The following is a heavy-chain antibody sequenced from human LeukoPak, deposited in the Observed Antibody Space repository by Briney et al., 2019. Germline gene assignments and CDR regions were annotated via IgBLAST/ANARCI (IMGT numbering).Heavy chain of an antibody. Sequence: SETLSLTCIVSGGSISSYYWSWIRQPAGKGLEWIGRINASGRTNYNPSLTSRATMSVDTSKNQCSLKVNSVTAADTAVYYCAREYGDFDYWGQGTLVTVSS. CDR3: AREYGDFDY. D-gene: IGHD2-21*01. J-gene: IGHJ4*02. V-gene: IGHV4-4*07. CDR1: GGSISSYY. CDR2: INASGRT.